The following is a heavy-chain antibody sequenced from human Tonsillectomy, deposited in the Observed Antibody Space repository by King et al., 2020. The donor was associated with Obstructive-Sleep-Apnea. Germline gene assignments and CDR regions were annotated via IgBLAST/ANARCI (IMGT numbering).Heavy chain of an antibody. CDR1: GFTFSSFA. J-gene: IGHJ6*02. D-gene: IGHD6-19*01. Sequence: QLVQSGGGLVQPGGSLRLSCAASGFTFSSFAMTWVRQAPGKGLEWVSTVGGSGSGGSTHYPDSVKGRFTISRDDSKNSLFLQMSSLRVDDTAVYYCAKEGPIAEAPSFYYGMDVWGQGTTVTVSS. CDR2: VGGSGSGGST. CDR3: AKEGPIAEAPSFYYGMDV. V-gene: IGHV3-23*04.